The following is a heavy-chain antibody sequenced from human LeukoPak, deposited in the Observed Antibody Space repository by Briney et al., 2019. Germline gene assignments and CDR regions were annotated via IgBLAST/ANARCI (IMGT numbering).Heavy chain of an antibody. J-gene: IGHJ4*02. CDR2: INHSGST. CDR3: ARHGTADYDSSGYYPPYYFGY. V-gene: IGHV4-34*01. CDR1: GGSFSGYY. D-gene: IGHD3-22*01. Sequence: PSETLSLTCAVYGGSFSGYYWSWIRQPPGKGLEWIGEINHSGSTNYNPSLKSRVTISVDTSKNQFSLKLSSVTAADTAVYYCARHGTADYDSSGYYPPYYFGYWGQGTLVTVSS.